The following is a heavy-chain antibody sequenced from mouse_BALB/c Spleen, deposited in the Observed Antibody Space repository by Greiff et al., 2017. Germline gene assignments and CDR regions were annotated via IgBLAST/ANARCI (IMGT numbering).Heavy chain of an antibody. Sequence: EVQLQQSGAELVKPGASVKLSCTASGFNIKDTYMHWVKQRPEQGLEWIGRIDPANGNTKYDPKFQGKATITADTSSNTAYLQLSSLTSEDTAVYYCAHTTATGGYFDVWGAGTTVTVSS. D-gene: IGHD1-2*01. CDR1: GFNIKDTY. CDR2: IDPANGNT. CDR3: AHTTATGGYFDV. V-gene: IGHV14-3*02. J-gene: IGHJ1*01.